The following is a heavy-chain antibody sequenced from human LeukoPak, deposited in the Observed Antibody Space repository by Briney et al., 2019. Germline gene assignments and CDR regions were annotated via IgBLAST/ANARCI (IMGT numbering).Heavy chain of an antibody. J-gene: IGHJ3*02. D-gene: IGHD1-1*01. V-gene: IGHV4-4*09. Sequence: PSETLSLTCTVSGDSISSYYWSWIRQPPGKGLEWIGHISTSGNTNYNSSLKRRVTISLGTSRNQFSLRLSSVTAADTAAYYCARRNGRGWKYDAFDIWGQGTMVTVSS. CDR1: GDSISSYY. CDR2: ISTSGNT. CDR3: ARRNGRGWKYDAFDI.